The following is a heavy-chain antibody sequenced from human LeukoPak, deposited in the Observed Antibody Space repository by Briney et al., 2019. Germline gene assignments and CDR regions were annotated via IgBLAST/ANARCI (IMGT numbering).Heavy chain of an antibody. CDR1: GGSISSSNW. CDR3: ARVSGWYGIFDY. Sequence: NPSETLSLTCAVSGGSISSSNWWSWVRQPPGKGLEWIGEIYHSGSTNYNPSLKSRVTISVDKSKNQFSLKLSSVTAADTAVYYCARVSGWYGIFDYWGQGTLVTVSS. J-gene: IGHJ4*02. D-gene: IGHD6-19*01. V-gene: IGHV4-4*02. CDR2: IYHSGST.